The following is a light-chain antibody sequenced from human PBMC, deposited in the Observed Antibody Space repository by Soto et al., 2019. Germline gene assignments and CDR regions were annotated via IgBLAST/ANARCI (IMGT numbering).Light chain of an antibody. CDR3: QQYGSSAT. CDR1: QSVTSNY. V-gene: IGKV3-20*01. Sequence: EIVFTQSPDTLSLSPGETATLSCRASQSVTSNYLAWYQQKLGQAPRVLIYGASSRATGIPDRFSVSGSGTDFTLPICRLEPEDFAVDDCQQYGSSATFGQGTKVDIK. CDR2: GAS. J-gene: IGKJ1*01.